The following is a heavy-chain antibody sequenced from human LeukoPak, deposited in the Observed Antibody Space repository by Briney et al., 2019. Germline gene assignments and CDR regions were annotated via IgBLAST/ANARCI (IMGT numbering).Heavy chain of an antibody. CDR3: TRLSPNLVLWFGELLSSYYFDY. Sequence: GGSLRLSCAASGFTFSNAWMSWVRQAPGKGLEWVGRIKSKTDGGTTDYAAPVKGRFTISRDDSKNTLYLQMNSLKTEDTAVYYCTRLSPNLVLWFGELLSSYYFDYWGQGTLVTVSS. CDR2: IKSKTDGGTT. CDR1: GFTFSNAW. V-gene: IGHV3-15*01. D-gene: IGHD3-10*01. J-gene: IGHJ4*02.